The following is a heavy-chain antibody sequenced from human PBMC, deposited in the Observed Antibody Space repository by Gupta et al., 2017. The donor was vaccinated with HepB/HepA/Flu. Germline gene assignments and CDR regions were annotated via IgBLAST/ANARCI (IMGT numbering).Heavy chain of an antibody. V-gene: IGHV3-30-3*01. D-gene: IGHD3-3*02. Sequence: GRSLRLSCAASGFTFSSYAMHWVRQAPGKGLEWVAVISYDGSNKYYADSVKGRFTISRDNSKNTLYLQMNSLRAEDTAVYYCARDIRRADPYNWFDTGGQGTLVTVSS. CDR1: GFTFSSYA. CDR2: ISYDGSNK. J-gene: IGHJ5*02. CDR3: ARDIRRADPYNWFDT.